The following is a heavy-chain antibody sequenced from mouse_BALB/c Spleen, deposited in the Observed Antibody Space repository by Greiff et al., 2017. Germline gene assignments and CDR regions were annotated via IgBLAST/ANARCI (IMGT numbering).Heavy chain of an antibody. J-gene: IGHJ2*01. Sequence: EVKLVESGGGLVKPGGSLKLSCAASGFTFSSYAMSWVRQTPEKRLEWVASISSGGSTYYPDSVKGRFTISRDNARNILYLQMSSLRSEDTAMYYCASYGRNYFDYWGQGTTLTVSS. CDR1: GFTFSSYA. CDR3: ASYGRNYFDY. V-gene: IGHV5-6-5*01. CDR2: ISSGGST. D-gene: IGHD1-1*01.